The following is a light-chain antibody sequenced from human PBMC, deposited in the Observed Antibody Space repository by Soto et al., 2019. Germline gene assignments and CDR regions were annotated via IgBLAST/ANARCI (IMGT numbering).Light chain of an antibody. CDR2: AAS. Sequence: DIQMTQSPSSLSASVGDRVTITCRASQSIDTHLNWYQQKLGKGPRLLIYAASNLQSGVPARFIGSGSGTDFTLNISSLQPEDFATYFCQQSYSRPPIGFGPGTKLDIK. V-gene: IGKV1-39*01. J-gene: IGKJ3*01. CDR3: QQSYSRPPIG. CDR1: QSIDTH.